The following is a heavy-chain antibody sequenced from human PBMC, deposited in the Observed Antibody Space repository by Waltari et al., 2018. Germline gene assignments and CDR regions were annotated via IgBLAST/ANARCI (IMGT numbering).Heavy chain of an antibody. D-gene: IGHD6-6*01. Sequence: QVQLQQWGAGLLKPSETLSLTCAVYGGSFSGYYWSWIRQSPGKGLEWIGESNHSGSTNYNPSLKSRVTISVDTSKNQFSLKLSSVTAADTAVYYCARGRRYSSSSRYFDYWGQGTLVTVSS. CDR2: SNHSGST. V-gene: IGHV4-34*01. CDR1: GGSFSGYY. CDR3: ARGRRYSSSSRYFDY. J-gene: IGHJ4*02.